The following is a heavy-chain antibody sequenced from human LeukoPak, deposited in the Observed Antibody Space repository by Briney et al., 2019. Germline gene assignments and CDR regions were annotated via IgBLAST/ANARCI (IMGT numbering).Heavy chain of an antibody. V-gene: IGHV3-23*01. D-gene: IGHD5-24*01. CDR3: AKDKMGIWYFDL. Sequence: WGSLRLSCAASGFTFSSYAMSWVCQAPGKGLEWVSAISGSGGSTYYADSVQGRFTISRDNSKKTLYLQMNSLRAEDTAVYYCAKDKMGIWYFDLRGPGNPGTVSS. J-gene: IGHJ2*01. CDR1: GFTFSSYA. CDR2: ISGSGGST.